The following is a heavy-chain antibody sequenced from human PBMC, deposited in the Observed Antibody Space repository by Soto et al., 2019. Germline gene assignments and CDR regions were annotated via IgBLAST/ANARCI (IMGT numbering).Heavy chain of an antibody. J-gene: IGHJ3*02. CDR3: EKATATGGGAFDI. D-gene: IGHD2-8*02. CDR1: GFICSSYD. CDR2: ILVDGRT. Sequence: GGSLRLSCAASGFICSSYDMSWVRQAPGKGLEWVSTILVDGRTFYVDSVKGRFTISRDSSQNTVYLQMNSLTAGDTALYYCEKATATGGGAFDICGQGTMVSVS. V-gene: IGHV3-23*01.